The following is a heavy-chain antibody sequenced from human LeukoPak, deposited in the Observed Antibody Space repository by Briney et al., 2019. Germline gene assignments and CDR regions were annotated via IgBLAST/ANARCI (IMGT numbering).Heavy chain of an antibody. V-gene: IGHV3-11*03. Sequence: KSGGSLRLSCAASGFSFSDYYMSWIRQAPGKGLEWVSFISSAGTYTNYADSVKGRFTISRDNSKNTLYLQMNSLRAEDTAVYYCAKRGPEYSSADYWGQGTLVTVSS. CDR3: AKRGPEYSSADY. D-gene: IGHD6-6*01. CDR2: ISSAGTYT. CDR1: GFSFSDYY. J-gene: IGHJ4*02.